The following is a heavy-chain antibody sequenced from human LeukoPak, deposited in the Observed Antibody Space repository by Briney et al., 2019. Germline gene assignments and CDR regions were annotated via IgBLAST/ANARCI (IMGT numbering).Heavy chain of an antibody. J-gene: IGHJ4*02. CDR3: ARQRGSGCLDY. V-gene: IGHV3-7*01. Sequence: GGSLRLSCAASKFTLSKYWMSWVRQAPGKGLEWVANIKQDGSETYYVDSVKGRFTISRDNAKNSLSLQMNSLRAEDTAVYYCARQRGSGCLDYWGQGTLVTVSS. CDR2: IKQDGSET. D-gene: IGHD6-19*01. CDR1: KFTLSKYW.